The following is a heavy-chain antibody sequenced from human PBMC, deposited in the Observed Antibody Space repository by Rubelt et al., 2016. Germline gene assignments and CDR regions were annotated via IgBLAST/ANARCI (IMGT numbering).Heavy chain of an antibody. J-gene: IGHJ4*02. CDR3: AREVMAISDY. Sequence: QVQLVQSGAEVKKPGASVKVSCKASGYTFTSSAMHWVRQAPGQRLEWMGWINAGNGNTNYAQKLQGRVTMTTDTSTGTAYMELRSLRSDDTAVYYCAREVMAISDYWGQGTLVTVSS. CDR2: INAGNGNT. V-gene: IGHV1-3*01. CDR1: GYTFTSSA. D-gene: IGHD2-21*01.